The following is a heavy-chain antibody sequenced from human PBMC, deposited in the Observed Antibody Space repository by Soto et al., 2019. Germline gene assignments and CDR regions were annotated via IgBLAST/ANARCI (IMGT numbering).Heavy chain of an antibody. V-gene: IGHV4-30-4*01. Sequence: SETRSLTCTVSGGSISSGDYYWSWIRQPPGKGLEWIGYIYYSGSTYYNPSLKSRVTISVDTSKNQFSLKLSSVTAADTAVYYCANSASKGGREQLVVHSGPTHPGWGQGTPAPVSS. CDR3: ANSASKGGREQLVVHSGPTHPG. CDR1: GGSISSGDYY. CDR2: IYYSGST. J-gene: IGHJ4*02. D-gene: IGHD6-13*01.